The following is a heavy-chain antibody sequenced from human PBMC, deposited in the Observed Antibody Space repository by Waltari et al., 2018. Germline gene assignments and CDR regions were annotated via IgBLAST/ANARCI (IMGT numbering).Heavy chain of an antibody. V-gene: IGHV2-5*01. Sequence: QITLKESGPTLVKPTQTLTLTCPFSGFSLSTSGVGVGWIRQPTGKAREWLALIYWNDDKRYSPSLKSRLTITKDTSKNQVVLTMTNMDPVDTATYYCAHSSCSGGSCYLLYYFDYWGQGTLVTVSS. J-gene: IGHJ4*02. CDR3: AHSSCSGGSCYLLYYFDY. CDR2: IYWNDDK. D-gene: IGHD2-15*01. CDR1: GFSLSTSGVG.